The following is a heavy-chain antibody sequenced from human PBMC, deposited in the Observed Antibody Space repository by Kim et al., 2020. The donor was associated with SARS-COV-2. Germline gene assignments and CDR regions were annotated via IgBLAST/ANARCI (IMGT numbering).Heavy chain of an antibody. J-gene: IGHJ6*02. CDR3: ARGRAGVVPAPILGSGPHYDYYAMDV. Sequence: SETLSLTCAVYGGSFSGYYWSWIRQPPGKGLEWIGEINHSGSTNYNPSLKSRVTMSVDTSKNQFSLKLSSVTAADTALYYCARGRAGVVPAPILGSGPHYDYYAMDVWGHGTTVTVSS. V-gene: IGHV4-34*01. D-gene: IGHD2-2*02. CDR1: GGSFSGYY. CDR2: INHSGST.